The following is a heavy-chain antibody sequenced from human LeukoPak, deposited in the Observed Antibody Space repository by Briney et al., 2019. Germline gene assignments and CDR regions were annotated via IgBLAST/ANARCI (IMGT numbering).Heavy chain of an antibody. V-gene: IGHV1-8*01. Sequence: ASVKVSCKASGYTFTSYDINWVRQATGQGLEWMGWMNPNSGNTGYAQKFQGRVTMTRDMSTSTVYMELSSLRSEDTAVYYCARDQTMSKTGDFDYWGQGTLVTVSS. CDR1: GYTFTSYD. D-gene: IGHD3-22*01. CDR3: ARDQTMSKTGDFDY. CDR2: MNPNSGNT. J-gene: IGHJ4*02.